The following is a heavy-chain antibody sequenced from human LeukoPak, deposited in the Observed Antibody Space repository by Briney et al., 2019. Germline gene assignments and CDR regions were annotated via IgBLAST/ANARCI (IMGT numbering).Heavy chain of an antibody. CDR3: AKGAGPPWFDP. Sequence: SETLSLTCAVYGGSFSGYYWGWIRQPPGKGLEWIGSIYHSGITYYNPSLKSRVTISVDTSKNHFSLKLTSVTAADTAVYYCAKGAGPPWFDPWGQGTLVTVSS. CDR2: IYHSGIT. V-gene: IGHV4-34*01. J-gene: IGHJ5*02. CDR1: GGSFSGYY. D-gene: IGHD6-19*01.